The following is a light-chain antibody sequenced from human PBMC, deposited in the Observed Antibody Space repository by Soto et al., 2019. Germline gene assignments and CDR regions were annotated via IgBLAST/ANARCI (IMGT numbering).Light chain of an antibody. Sequence: QSALTQPASVSGSPGQSITISCTGTSSDVGAYNYVSWYQQHPGKAPKLMIFDVSTRPSGVSGRFSGSKSGNTASLTISGLQAEDEADYFCSSYTGSTTLYVLGTGTKLTVL. J-gene: IGLJ1*01. V-gene: IGLV2-14*01. CDR2: DVS. CDR3: SSYTGSTTLYV. CDR1: SSDVGAYNY.